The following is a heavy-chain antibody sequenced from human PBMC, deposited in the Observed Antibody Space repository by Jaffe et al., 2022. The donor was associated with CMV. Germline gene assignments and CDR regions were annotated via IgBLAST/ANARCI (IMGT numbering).Heavy chain of an antibody. J-gene: IGHJ5*02. Sequence: EVQLVESGGGLVQPGRSLRLSCTASGFTFGDYAMSWVRQAPGKGLEWVGFIRSKAYGGTTEYAASVKGRFTISRDDSKSIAYLQMNSLKTEDTAVYYCTAIVVVAANTNWFDPWGQGTLVTVSS. CDR2: IRSKAYGGTT. V-gene: IGHV3-49*04. D-gene: IGHD2-15*01. CDR3: TAIVVVAANTNWFDP. CDR1: GFTFGDYA.